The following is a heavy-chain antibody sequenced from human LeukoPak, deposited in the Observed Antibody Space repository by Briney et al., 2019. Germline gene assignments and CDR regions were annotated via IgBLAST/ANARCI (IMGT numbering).Heavy chain of an antibody. CDR3: AKDESDYGMDV. Sequence: GALRLSCAASGFTFSSYGMHWLRQAPGKGLEWVAVISYDGSNKYYADSVKGRFTISRDNSKNTLYLQMNSLRAEDTAVYYCAKDESDYGMDVWGQGTTVTVSS. CDR2: ISYDGSNK. CDR1: GFTFSSYG. V-gene: IGHV3-30*18. J-gene: IGHJ6*02.